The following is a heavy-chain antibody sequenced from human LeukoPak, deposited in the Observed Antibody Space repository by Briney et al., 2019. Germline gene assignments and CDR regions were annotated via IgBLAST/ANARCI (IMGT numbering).Heavy chain of an antibody. CDR2: ISRSSYDI. D-gene: IGHD4-17*01. CDR3: ARDLGGYGDYDY. CDR1: GFTFSSYG. V-gene: IGHV3-21*01. J-gene: IGHJ4*02. Sequence: GGSLRLSRAASGFTFSSYGMNWVRQAPGKGLEWVSSISRSSYDISYADSVTGRFTITRDNAKNSLYLQMISLRVEDTAVYYCARDLGGYGDYDYWGQGTLVSVSS.